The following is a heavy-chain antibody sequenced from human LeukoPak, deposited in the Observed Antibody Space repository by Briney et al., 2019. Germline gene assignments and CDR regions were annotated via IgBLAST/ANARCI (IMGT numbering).Heavy chain of an antibody. D-gene: IGHD3-16*01. CDR2: IYYTGST. J-gene: IGHJ2*01. Sequence: SETLSLTCTVSGGSISTYCWSWIRQSLGKGVEWIGYIYYTGSTNYNPSLRSRVTISVDTSKNQFSLKMSSVTAADTAVYYCARKQGGYWYFDLWGRGTLVSVSS. CDR3: ARKQGGYWYFDL. CDR1: GGSISTYC. V-gene: IGHV4-59*12.